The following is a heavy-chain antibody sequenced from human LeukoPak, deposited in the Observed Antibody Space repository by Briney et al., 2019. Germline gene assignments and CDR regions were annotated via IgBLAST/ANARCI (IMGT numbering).Heavy chain of an antibody. V-gene: IGHV3-23*01. J-gene: IGHJ4*02. CDR3: ARASWVSSTDAVR. Sequence: GGSLRLSCAASGLSFSSFAMSWVRQGPARGLEWVSSIRGNGGTFYADSVKGRFTLSSDSSRNTVYFQLNNLRVEDTAIYYCARASWVSSTDAVRWGQGTLVTVAS. CDR1: GLSFSSFA. CDR2: IRGNGGT. D-gene: IGHD3-16*01.